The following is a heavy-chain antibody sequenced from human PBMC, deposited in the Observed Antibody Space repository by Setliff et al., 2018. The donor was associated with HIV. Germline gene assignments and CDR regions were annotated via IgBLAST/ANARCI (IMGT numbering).Heavy chain of an antibody. V-gene: IGHV5-51*01. Sequence: GESLKISCRGSGYSFTSYWIGWVRQMPGKGLEWMGIIYPADSDTRYSPSFQGQVTISVDTSVSTAYLQWSSLKASDTAMYFCATHTLNNAFDTWGQGTMVTVSS. CDR3: ATHTLNNAFDT. J-gene: IGHJ3*02. CDR1: GYSFTSYW. CDR2: IYPADSDT.